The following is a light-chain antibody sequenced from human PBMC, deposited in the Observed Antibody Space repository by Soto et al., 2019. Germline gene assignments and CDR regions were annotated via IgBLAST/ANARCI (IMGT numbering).Light chain of an antibody. CDR2: RNN. CDR1: SSNIGSNY. Sequence: QSVLTQPPSASGTPGQRVTISCSGSSSNIGSNYVYWYQQFPGTAPKLLIYRNNQRPSGVPDRFSGSKSGTSASLAISGLRSEDEADYYCAAWDDSLSGVAFGGGTKVTVL. J-gene: IGLJ2*01. CDR3: AAWDDSLSGVA. V-gene: IGLV1-47*01.